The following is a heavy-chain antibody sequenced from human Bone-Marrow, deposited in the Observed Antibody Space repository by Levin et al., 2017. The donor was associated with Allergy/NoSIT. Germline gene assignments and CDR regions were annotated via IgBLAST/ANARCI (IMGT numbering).Heavy chain of an antibody. CDR3: AREWGEKGAYYDILTPRVEVNFQH. J-gene: IGHJ1*01. D-gene: IGHD3-9*01. Sequence: ASVKVSCKASGYTFTSYYMHWVRQAPGQGLEWMGIINPSGGSTSYAQKFQGRVTMTRDTSTSTVYMELSSLRSEDTAVYYCAREWGEKGAYYDILTPRVEVNFQHWGQGTLVTVSS. CDR2: INPSGGST. CDR1: GYTFTSYY. V-gene: IGHV1-46*01.